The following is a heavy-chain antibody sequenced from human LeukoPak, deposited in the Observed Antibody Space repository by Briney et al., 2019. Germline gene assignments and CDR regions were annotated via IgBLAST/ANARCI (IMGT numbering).Heavy chain of an antibody. Sequence: GGSLRPSCAASGFTFNSYWMSWVRQAPGKGLEWVANIKQDGSEKYYVDSVKGRFTISRDNAKNSLYLQMNSLRAEDTAVYYCTRFPMVRGVTDDYWGQGTLVTVSS. CDR1: GFTFNSYW. D-gene: IGHD3-10*01. J-gene: IGHJ4*02. CDR2: IKQDGSEK. V-gene: IGHV3-7*01. CDR3: TRFPMVRGVTDDY.